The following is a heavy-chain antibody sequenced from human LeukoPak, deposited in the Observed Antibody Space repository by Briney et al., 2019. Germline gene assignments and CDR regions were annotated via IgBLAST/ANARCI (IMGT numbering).Heavy chain of an antibody. V-gene: IGHV4-39*07. CDR3: ARASYCTNGVCYMGYYYYYMDV. D-gene: IGHD2-8*01. J-gene: IGHJ6*03. CDR2: IYYSGST. CDR1: GGSISSSSYY. Sequence: SETLSLTCTVSGGSISSSSYYWGWIRQPPGKGLEWIGSIYYSGSTYYNPSLKSRVTISVDTSKNQFSLKLSSVTAADTAVYYCARASYCTNGVCYMGYYYYYMDVWGKGTTVTVSS.